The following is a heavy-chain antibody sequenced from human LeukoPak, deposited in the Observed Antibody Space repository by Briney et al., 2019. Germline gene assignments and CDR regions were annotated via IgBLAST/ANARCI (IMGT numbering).Heavy chain of an antibody. CDR1: GFTFSSYA. D-gene: IGHD1-26*01. J-gene: IGHJ4*02. CDR2: ISYDGSNK. CDR3: AREQWVLGATNLDY. V-gene: IGHV3-30-3*01. Sequence: PGGSLRLSCAASGFTFSSYAMHWVRQAPGKGLEWVAVISYDGSNKYYADSVKGRFTISRDNSKNTLYLQMNSLRAGDTAVYYCAREQWVLGATNLDYWGQGTLVTVSS.